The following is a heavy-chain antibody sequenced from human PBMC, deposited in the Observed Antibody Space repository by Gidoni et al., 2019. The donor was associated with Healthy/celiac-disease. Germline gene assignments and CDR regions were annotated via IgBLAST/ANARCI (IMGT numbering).Heavy chain of an antibody. J-gene: IGHJ3*02. Sequence: EVQLVQSGVGLVKPSGSLILSCSASGFTFRNAWMHWVRQAPGKGLEWGGRSKRKTDGGTTDYAAPVKGRFTISRDDSKNTLYLQMNRLKTEDTAVYYCTTSATGGDAFDIWGQGTMVTVSS. CDR1: GFTFRNAW. CDR3: TTSATGGDAFDI. D-gene: IGHD1-26*01. CDR2: SKRKTDGGTT. V-gene: IGHV3-15*01.